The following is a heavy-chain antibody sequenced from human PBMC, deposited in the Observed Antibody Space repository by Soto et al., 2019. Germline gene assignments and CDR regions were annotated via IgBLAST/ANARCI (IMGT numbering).Heavy chain of an antibody. CDR2: ISSSRTYI. CDR3: AREGGSYYVFDY. CDR1: GFTFRSHS. J-gene: IGHJ4*02. D-gene: IGHD1-26*01. V-gene: IGHV3-21*01. Sequence: GGSLRLSCAASGFTFRSHSMNWVRQAPGKGLECLSSISSSRTYIYYADSVKGRFTNSRDNAKNSLYLKMNSLRPEDTAVYYCAREGGSYYVFDYWGQGTLVTVSS.